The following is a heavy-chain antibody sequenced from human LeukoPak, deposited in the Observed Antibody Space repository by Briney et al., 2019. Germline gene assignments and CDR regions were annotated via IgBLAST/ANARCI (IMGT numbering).Heavy chain of an antibody. V-gene: IGHV3-21*01. J-gene: IGHJ3*02. CDR3: ARLDRDAFDI. CDR2: ISSSSSYI. CDR1: GFTFDDYG. Sequence: PGGSLRLSCAASGFTFDDYGMSWVRQAPGKGLEWVSSISSSSSYIYYADSVKGRFTISRDNAKNSLYLQMNSLRAEDTAVYYCARLDRDAFDIWGQGTMVTVSS.